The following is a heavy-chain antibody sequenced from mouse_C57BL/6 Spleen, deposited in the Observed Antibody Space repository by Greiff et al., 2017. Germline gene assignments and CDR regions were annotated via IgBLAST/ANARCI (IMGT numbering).Heavy chain of an antibody. CDR1: GFTFTSYW. D-gene: IGHD6-1*01. CDR3: ARGDASYAMDY. Sequence: QVQLQQPGAELVRPGSSVKLSCKASGFTFTSYWMHWVKQRPIQGLEWIGNIDPSDSETHYNQKFKDKATLTVDNSSSTAYMQLSSLTSEDSAVYYCARGDASYAMDYWGQGTSVTVSS. V-gene: IGHV1-52*01. CDR2: IDPSDSET. J-gene: IGHJ4*01.